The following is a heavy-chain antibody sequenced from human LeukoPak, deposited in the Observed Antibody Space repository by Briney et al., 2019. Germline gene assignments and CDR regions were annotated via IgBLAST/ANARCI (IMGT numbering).Heavy chain of an antibody. D-gene: IGHD1-26*01. CDR3: ARLSGSPHPPFDY. CDR2: MYSSGSA. CDR1: GGSINSYY. J-gene: IGHJ4*02. V-gene: IGHV4-59*08. Sequence: SETLSLTCTVSGGSINSYYWNWIRQPPGKGLEWIAYMYSSGSANYNPSLKSRVTTSVDTSKNQFSLKLSSVTAADTAVYYCARLSGSPHPPFDYWGQGTLVTVSS.